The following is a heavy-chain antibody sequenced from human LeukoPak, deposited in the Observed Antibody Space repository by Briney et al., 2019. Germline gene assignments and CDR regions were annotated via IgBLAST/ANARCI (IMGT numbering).Heavy chain of an antibody. J-gene: IGHJ3*01. CDR1: GFTFSSYA. Sequence: GGSLRLSCAASGFTFSSYAMSWVRQAPGKGLEWVSAISGSGGSTYYADSVKGRFTISRDNSKNTLYLQMNSLRAEDTAVYYCAKDTAYYYDSSGLPKAWGQGTMVTVSS. CDR3: AKDTAYYYDSSGLPKA. CDR2: ISGSGGST. D-gene: IGHD3-22*01. V-gene: IGHV3-23*01.